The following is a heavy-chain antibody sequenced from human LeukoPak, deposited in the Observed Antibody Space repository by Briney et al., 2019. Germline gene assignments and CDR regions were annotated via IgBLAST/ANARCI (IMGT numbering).Heavy chain of an antibody. Sequence: GAAVKVSCKASGYTFTNYGISWVRQAPGQGLEWMGWISAYNCNTNYAQKLQGRVTMTTDTSTSTAYMELRSLRSDDTAVYYCARGFGYYYDSSGYYPYYYYYYYMDVWGKGTTVTVSS. CDR2: ISAYNCNT. CDR1: GYTFTNYG. D-gene: IGHD3-22*01. V-gene: IGHV1-18*01. CDR3: ARGFGYYYDSSGYYPYYYYYYYMDV. J-gene: IGHJ6*03.